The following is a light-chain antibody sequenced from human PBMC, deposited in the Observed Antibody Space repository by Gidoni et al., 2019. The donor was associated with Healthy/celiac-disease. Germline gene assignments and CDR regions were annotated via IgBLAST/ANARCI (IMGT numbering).Light chain of an antibody. CDR1: QSLVYSDGNTY. CDR3: MQGTHWPWT. CDR2: KVS. J-gene: IGKJ1*01. V-gene: IGKV2-30*01. Sequence: VVMTQSPLSLPVTLGQPASISCRSSQSLVYSDGNTYLNWFQQRPGQSPRRLMYKVSNRDSGVPDRFSGSGSVTDFTLKISRVEAEDVGVYYCMQGTHWPWTFGQGTKVEIK.